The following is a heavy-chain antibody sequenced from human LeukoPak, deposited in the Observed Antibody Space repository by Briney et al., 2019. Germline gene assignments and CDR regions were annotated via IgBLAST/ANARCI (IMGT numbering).Heavy chain of an antibody. Sequence: SETLSLTCAVYGGSFSGYYWSWIRQPPGKGLEWIGEINHSGSTNYNPSLKSRVTISVDTSKNQFSLKLSSVTAADTAVYYCARGSIVVVPAANVNYFDYWGQGTLVTVSS. CDR2: INHSGST. CDR1: GGSFSGYY. CDR3: ARGSIVVVPAANVNYFDY. D-gene: IGHD2-2*01. V-gene: IGHV4-34*01. J-gene: IGHJ4*02.